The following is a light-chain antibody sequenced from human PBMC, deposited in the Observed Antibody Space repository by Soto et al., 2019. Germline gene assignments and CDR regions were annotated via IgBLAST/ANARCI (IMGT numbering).Light chain of an antibody. CDR3: VLFFSGGIYV. J-gene: IGLJ1*01. CDR2: TTN. V-gene: IGLV8-61*01. Sequence: QTVVTQEPSFSVSPGGTVTVTCGLSSGSVSSTNYPSWYQQTPGRPPRTLIYTTNTRSPGVPDRFSGSILGNKAALTITGAQADDESDYYCVLFFSGGIYVFGTGTK. CDR1: SGSVSSTNY.